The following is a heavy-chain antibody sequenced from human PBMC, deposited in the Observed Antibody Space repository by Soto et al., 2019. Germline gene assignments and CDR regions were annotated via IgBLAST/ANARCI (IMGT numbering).Heavy chain of an antibody. J-gene: IGHJ4*02. V-gene: IGHV1-46*03. D-gene: IGHD2-15*01. Sequence: GASVKVSCKASGYTFSTYGLSWVRQAPGQGLEWMGIINPSGSTSYAQKFQGRVTMTRDTSTSTVYMELSSLRSEDTAVYYCARVYCSGGSCYSIDYWGQGTLVTVSS. CDR2: INPSGST. CDR1: GYTFSTYG. CDR3: ARVYCSGGSCYSIDY.